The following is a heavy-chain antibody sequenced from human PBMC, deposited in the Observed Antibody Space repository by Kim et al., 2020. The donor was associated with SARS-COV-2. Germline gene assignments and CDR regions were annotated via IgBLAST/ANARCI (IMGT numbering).Heavy chain of an antibody. Sequence: GGSLRLSCAASGFTFTSYWMSWVRQAPGKGLEWVANIQQDGSEKNYLDSVKGRFTISRDNAKNSLYLEMNSLRAEDTAVYYCARDKIVGATHFDYWGQGTLVTVSS. V-gene: IGHV3-7*03. CDR2: IQQDGSEK. CDR3: ARDKIVGATHFDY. J-gene: IGHJ4*02. D-gene: IGHD1-26*01. CDR1: GFTFTSYW.